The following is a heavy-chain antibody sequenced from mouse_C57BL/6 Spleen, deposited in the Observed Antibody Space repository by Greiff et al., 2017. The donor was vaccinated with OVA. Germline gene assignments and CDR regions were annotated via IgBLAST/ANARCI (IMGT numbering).Heavy chain of an antibody. V-gene: IGHV1-69*01. Sequence: QVQLQQPGAELVMPGASVKLSCKASGYTFTSYWMHWVKQRPGQGLEWIGEIDPSDSYTNYNQKFKGKSTLTVDKSSSTASMQLSSLTSEDSAVYYCARGSYGNYGYFDYWGQGTTLTVSS. D-gene: IGHD2-1*01. J-gene: IGHJ2*01. CDR1: GYTFTSYW. CDR3: ARGSYGNYGYFDY. CDR2: IDPSDSYT.